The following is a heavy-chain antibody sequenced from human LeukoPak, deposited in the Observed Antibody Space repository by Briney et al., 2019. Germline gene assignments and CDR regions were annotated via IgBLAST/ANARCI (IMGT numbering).Heavy chain of an antibody. CDR3: ARLWFGESTFDY. CDR2: IIPIFGIA. Sequence: SVKVSCKASGGTFSSYAISWVRQAPGQRLEWMGRIIPIFGIANYAQKFQGRVTITADKSTSTAYMELSSLRSEDTAVYYCARLWFGESTFDYWGQGTLVTVSS. J-gene: IGHJ4*02. V-gene: IGHV1-69*04. CDR1: GGTFSSYA. D-gene: IGHD3-10*01.